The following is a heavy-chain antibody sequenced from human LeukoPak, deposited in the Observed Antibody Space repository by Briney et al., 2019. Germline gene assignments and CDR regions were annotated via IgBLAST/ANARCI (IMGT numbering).Heavy chain of an antibody. CDR1: GLTFSSYA. Sequence: PGGSLRFSCAASGLTFSSYAMSWVRQAPGKGLDWVSAISGSGGSTYYADSVKGRFTISRDNSKNTLYLQMNSLRAEDTAVYYCAKVATNLGYCSSTSCYAWFDYWGQGTLVTVSS. D-gene: IGHD2-2*01. J-gene: IGHJ4*02. CDR2: ISGSGGST. CDR3: AKVATNLGYCSSTSCYAWFDY. V-gene: IGHV3-23*01.